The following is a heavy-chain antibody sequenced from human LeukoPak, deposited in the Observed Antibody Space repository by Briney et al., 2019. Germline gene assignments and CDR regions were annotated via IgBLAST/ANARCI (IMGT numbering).Heavy chain of an antibody. D-gene: IGHD6-13*01. CDR1: GGSISSYS. CDR3: ARRMYSSSWYVGREYYYYYGMDV. V-gene: IGHV4-59*01. J-gene: IGHJ6*02. CDR2: IYYSGST. Sequence: SETLSLTCTVSGGSISSYSWSWIRQPPGKGLEWIGFIYYSGSTNYNPSLKSRVTISVDTSKNQFSLKLSSVTAADTAVYYCARRMYSSSWYVGREYYYYYGMDVWGQGTTVTVSS.